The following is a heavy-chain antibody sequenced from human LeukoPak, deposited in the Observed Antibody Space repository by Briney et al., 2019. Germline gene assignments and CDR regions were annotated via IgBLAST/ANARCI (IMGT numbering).Heavy chain of an antibody. D-gene: IGHD3-10*01. Sequence: GGSLRLSCAASGFTFSSYSMNWVRQAPGKGLEWVSSISSSSSYIYYADSVKGRFTISRDNAKNSLYLQMNSLRAEDTAVYYCARDYYYGSGSYYIVLDYWGKGTPVTVSS. J-gene: IGHJ4*02. CDR3: ARDYYYGSGSYYIVLDY. CDR2: ISSSSSYI. CDR1: GFTFSSYS. V-gene: IGHV3-21*01.